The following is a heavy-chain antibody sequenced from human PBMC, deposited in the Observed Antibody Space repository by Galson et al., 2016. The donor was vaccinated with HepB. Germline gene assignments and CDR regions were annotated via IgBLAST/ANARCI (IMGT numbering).Heavy chain of an antibody. J-gene: IGHJ3*02. CDR2: TYYRSGWMN. CDR3: ARECINSFDI. CDR1: GDSVSRNFVA. Sequence: CAISGDSVSRNFVAWNWIRQSPSRGLEWLGRTYYRSGWMNDYPVSVKSRISISPDTSKNQFSLQLNSVTPEDTAVYYCARECINSFDIWGQGTMVTVSS. V-gene: IGHV6-1*01. D-gene: IGHD1-1*01.